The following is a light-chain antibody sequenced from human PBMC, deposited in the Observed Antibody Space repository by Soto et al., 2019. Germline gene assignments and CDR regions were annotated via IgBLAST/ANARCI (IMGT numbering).Light chain of an antibody. Sequence: TQSPATLSVSPGERATLSCRASQSLSRNLAWYQQRPGQAPRLLIYGVSIRATGVPARFSGSESGTEFTLTISSLQSEDFAVYYCQQYNDWPSSFGQGTKLETK. CDR2: GVS. CDR3: QQYNDWPSS. CDR1: QSLSRN. J-gene: IGKJ2*01. V-gene: IGKV3-15*01.